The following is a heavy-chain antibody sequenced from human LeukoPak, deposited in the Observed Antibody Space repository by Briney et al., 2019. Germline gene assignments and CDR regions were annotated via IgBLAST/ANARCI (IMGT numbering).Heavy chain of an antibody. J-gene: IGHJ4*02. CDR3: ARDLLYYDSSGYPSDY. V-gene: IGHV1-46*01. Sequence: VASVKVSCKASGYTFTSYGINWVRQAPGQGLEWMGIINPSGGSTSYAQKFQGRVTMTRDTSTSTVYMELSSLRSEDTAVYYCARDLLYYDSSGYPSDYWGQGTLVTVSS. CDR1: GYTFTSYG. D-gene: IGHD3-22*01. CDR2: INPSGGST.